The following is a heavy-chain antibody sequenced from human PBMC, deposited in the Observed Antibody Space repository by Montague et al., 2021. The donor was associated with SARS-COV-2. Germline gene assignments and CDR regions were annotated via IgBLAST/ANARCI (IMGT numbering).Heavy chain of an antibody. Sequence: SLRLSCAASGFTFSNYWMHWVRQAPGEGLVWVSLISSDGRTTSYVDSAKGRFTISRDNARNTLYLQMTSLRADDTAVYYCAREVFKEGDYWGQGTLVTVSS. CDR3: AREVFKEGDY. CDR1: GFTFSNYW. J-gene: IGHJ4*02. D-gene: IGHD1-14*01. CDR2: ISSDGRTT. V-gene: IGHV3-74*01.